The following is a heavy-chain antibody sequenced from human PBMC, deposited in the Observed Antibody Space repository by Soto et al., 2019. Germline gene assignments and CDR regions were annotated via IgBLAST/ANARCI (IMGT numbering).Heavy chain of an antibody. CDR1: GGSFSGYY. Sequence: PSETLSLTCAVYGGSFSGYYWSWIRQPPGKGLEWIGEINHSGSTNYNPSLKSRVTISVDKSKNQFSLKLSSVTAADTAVYYCANLPSGSYSYWGQGTLVTVSS. V-gene: IGHV4-34*01. CDR2: INHSGST. J-gene: IGHJ4*02. D-gene: IGHD1-26*01. CDR3: ANLPSGSYSY.